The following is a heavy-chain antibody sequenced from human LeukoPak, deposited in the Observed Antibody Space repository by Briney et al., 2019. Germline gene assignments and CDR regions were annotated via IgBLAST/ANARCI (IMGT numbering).Heavy chain of an antibody. Sequence: GGSLRLSCAASGFTVSSNYMSWVRQAPGKGLEWVSVIYSGGSTYYADSVKGRFTISRDNSKNTLYLQMNSLRAEDTAVYYCAKAPVGHCSGGSCYPFDYWGQGTLVTVSS. J-gene: IGHJ4*02. V-gene: IGHV3-53*01. D-gene: IGHD2-15*01. CDR2: IYSGGST. CDR3: AKAPVGHCSGGSCYPFDY. CDR1: GFTVSSNY.